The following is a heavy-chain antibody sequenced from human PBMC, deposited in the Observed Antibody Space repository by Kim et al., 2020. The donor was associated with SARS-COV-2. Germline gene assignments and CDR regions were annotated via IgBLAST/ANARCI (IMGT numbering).Heavy chain of an antibody. Sequence: SETLSLTCTVSGGSINNYYWSWIRQPPGKGLEWIGYIYYSGSTNYSPSLKSRVTIAIDTSKNQFSLKLSSVTAADTAVYYCARLAPLGGSTVRWFHYYM. CDR3: ARLAPLGGSTVRWFHYYM. V-gene: IGHV4-59*08. CDR1: GGSINNYY. D-gene: IGHD4-17*01. CDR2: IYYSGST. J-gene: IGHJ6*03.